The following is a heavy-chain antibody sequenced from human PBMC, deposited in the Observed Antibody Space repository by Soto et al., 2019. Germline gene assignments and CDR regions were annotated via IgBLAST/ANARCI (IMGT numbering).Heavy chain of an antibody. Sequence: QVHLVQSGAEVKKPGSSVKVSCKASGGTFSTYAISWVRQAPGQGLEWMGGIIPIFGTANYAQKFQGRVTITADESTNTAYMALSSLRSENTAVFYCAREYNWNERYYGMDVWGQGTTVTVSS. J-gene: IGHJ6*02. CDR1: GGTFSTYA. CDR3: AREYNWNERYYGMDV. V-gene: IGHV1-69*12. CDR2: IIPIFGTA. D-gene: IGHD1-20*01.